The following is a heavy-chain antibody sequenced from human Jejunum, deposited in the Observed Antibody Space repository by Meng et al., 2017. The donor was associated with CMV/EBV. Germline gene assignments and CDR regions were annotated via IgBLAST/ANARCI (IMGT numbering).Heavy chain of an antibody. CDR1: GSRSSDY. V-gene: IGHV4-59*01. J-gene: IGHJ4*02. CDR3: ARGLYCSSTSCFPFDN. Sequence: GSRSSDYGNRSRQRPGKGLEWIAYIYYTVSNKHNPPLKSRVTISVDTAKNQLSLKLSSVTRADTAVYYCARGLYCSSTSCFPFDNWGQGALVTVSS. CDR2: IYYTVSN. D-gene: IGHD2-2*01.